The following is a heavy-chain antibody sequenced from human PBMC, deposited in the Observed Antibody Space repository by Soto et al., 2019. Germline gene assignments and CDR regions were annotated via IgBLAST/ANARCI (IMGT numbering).Heavy chain of an antibody. CDR2: INHSGST. D-gene: IGHD1-26*01. Sequence: SETLSFTCAVFCGSFSGYYWSWIRQPPGKGLEWIGEINHSGSTNYNPSLKSRVTISVDTSKNQFSLKLSSVTAADTAVYYFARVAWEHLGYYFYYGMDVWGQGTTVTVS. V-gene: IGHV4-34*01. CDR1: CGSFSGYY. J-gene: IGHJ6*02. CDR3: ARVAWEHLGYYFYYGMDV.